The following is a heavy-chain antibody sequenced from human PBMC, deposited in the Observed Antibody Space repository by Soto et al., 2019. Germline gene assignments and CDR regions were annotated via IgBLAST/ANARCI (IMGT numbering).Heavy chain of an antibody. Sequence: RGEALRVSWKGSGYSLTNIWIHWGRQMPGKGLEWVGRIDPGDCVTTYNPSFQGHVTMSGDKSINTAYLQWSSRKASDTAMYYCVSWGDASGHHVFSVCGLGTMVTVSS. CDR1: GYSLTNIW. CDR2: IDPGDCVT. J-gene: IGHJ3*01. CDR3: VSWGDASGHHVFSV. D-gene: IGHD3-16*01. V-gene: IGHV5-10-1*01.